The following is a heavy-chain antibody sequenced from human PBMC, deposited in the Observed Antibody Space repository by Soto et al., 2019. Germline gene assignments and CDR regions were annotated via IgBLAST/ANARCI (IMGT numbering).Heavy chain of an antibody. CDR3: ARIVGPNTYFDS. Sequence: QVQLAHSGPEVKKPGASVKVSCKASGDTLTNSYLHWVRQAPGQGLEWLGWINPNNGDTNYAQKFRGRVTMTKAKSNNTLYMELTRLTSDDTAVYFCARIVGPNTYFDSWGQGTPVTVSS. CDR2: INPNNGDT. V-gene: IGHV1-2*02. CDR1: GDTLTNSY. D-gene: IGHD2-15*01. J-gene: IGHJ4*02.